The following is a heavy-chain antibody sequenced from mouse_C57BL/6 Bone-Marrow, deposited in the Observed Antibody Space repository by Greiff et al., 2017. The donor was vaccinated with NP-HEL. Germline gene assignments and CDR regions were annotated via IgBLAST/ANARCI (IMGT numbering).Heavy chain of an antibody. D-gene: IGHD1-1*01. V-gene: IGHV1-15*01. CDR3: TRDLYGYYGSGGYFDV. J-gene: IGHJ1*03. Sequence: QVQLQQSGAELVRPGASVTLSCKASGYTFTDYEMHWVKQTPVHGLEWIGAIDPETGGTAYNQKFKGKAILTADKSSSTAYMELRSLTSEDSAVYYCTRDLYGYYGSGGYFDVWGTGTTVTVSS. CDR1: GYTFTDYE. CDR2: IDPETGGT.